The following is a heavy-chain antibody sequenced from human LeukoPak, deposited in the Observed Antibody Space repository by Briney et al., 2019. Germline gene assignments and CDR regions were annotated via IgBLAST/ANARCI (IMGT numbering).Heavy chain of an antibody. Sequence: GGSLRLSCAASGFTFSSYAMSWVRQAPGKGLEWVSAISDSGGSTYYADSVKGRFTISRDNSKNTLYLQMNSLRAEDTAVYYCAKDIKWELMTYYYYMDVWGKGTTVTISS. D-gene: IGHD1-26*01. J-gene: IGHJ6*03. CDR3: AKDIKWELMTYYYYMDV. V-gene: IGHV3-23*01. CDR2: ISDSGGST. CDR1: GFTFSSYA.